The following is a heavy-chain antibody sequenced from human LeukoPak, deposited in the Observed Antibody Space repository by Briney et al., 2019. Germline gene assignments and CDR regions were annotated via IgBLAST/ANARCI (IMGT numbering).Heavy chain of an antibody. V-gene: IGHV3-73*01. D-gene: IGHD4-17*01. Sequence: GGSLRLSCAASGFTFSGSAMHWVRQASGKGLEWVGRIRTKGKNYATEYAASVKGRSIISRDDLKNAASLQMNSLKIEDTAVYYCTRTTVTMADWFDPWGQGTLVTVSS. J-gene: IGHJ5*02. CDR2: IRTKGKNYAT. CDR1: GFTFSGSA. CDR3: TRTTVTMADWFDP.